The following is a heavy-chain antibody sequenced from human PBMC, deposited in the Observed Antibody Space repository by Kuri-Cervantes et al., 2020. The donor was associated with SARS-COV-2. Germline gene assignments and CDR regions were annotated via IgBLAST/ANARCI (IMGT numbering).Heavy chain of an antibody. D-gene: IGHD6-19*01. CDR2: ITTGGDTP. CDR1: GLTFINYA. Sequence: GESLKISCAASGLTFINYAMIWIRQSPGKGLEWVSGITTGGDTPFYAGSVRGRFTISRDNSKNTLYLQMNSLRAEDTAVYYCAKAWRGQWLASYYYYGMDVWGQGTTVTVSS. J-gene: IGHJ6*02. V-gene: IGHV3-23*01. CDR3: AKAWRGQWLASYYYYGMDV.